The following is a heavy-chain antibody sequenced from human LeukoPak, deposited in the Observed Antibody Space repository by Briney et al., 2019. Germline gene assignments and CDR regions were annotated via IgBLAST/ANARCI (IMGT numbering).Heavy chain of an antibody. CDR1: GGTFSSYA. CDR3: ARARSGYCTNGVCSNFDY. CDR2: IIPIFGTA. J-gene: IGHJ4*02. D-gene: IGHD2-8*01. V-gene: IGHV1-69*13. Sequence: VASVKVSCKASGGTFSSYAISWVRQAPGQGLEWMGGIIPIFGTANYAQKFQGRVTITADESTSTAYMELSSLRSEDTAVYYCARARSGYCTNGVCSNFDYWGQGTLVTVSS.